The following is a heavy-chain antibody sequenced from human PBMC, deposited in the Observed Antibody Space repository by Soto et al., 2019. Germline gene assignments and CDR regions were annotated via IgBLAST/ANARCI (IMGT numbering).Heavy chain of an antibody. CDR2: IYPSDSDT. CDR3: ARGGVSTRTFDY. CDR1: GYNFAGYW. V-gene: IGHV5-51*01. J-gene: IGHJ4*02. D-gene: IGHD3-3*01. Sequence: GESLKISCKGSGYNFAGYWIAWVCQMPGKGLELMGIIYPSDSDTRYRPSFQGQVTISADKSISSAYLQWSSLRASDTAMYYCARGGVSTRTFDYWGQGTPVTVSS.